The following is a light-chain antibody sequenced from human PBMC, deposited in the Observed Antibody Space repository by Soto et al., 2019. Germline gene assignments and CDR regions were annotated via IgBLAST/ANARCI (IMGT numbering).Light chain of an antibody. CDR3: QQYVGSPIT. CDR2: DAS. Sequence: EIVLTQSPGTLSLSPGERATLSCRASQSISSSLAWYQQKPVLAPTLLISDASNRSSGVPDRFTGGGSGTDSSLTIRRLEPEDFALYYCQQYVGSPITFGQGTRLEI. V-gene: IGKV3-20*01. CDR1: QSISSS. J-gene: IGKJ5*01.